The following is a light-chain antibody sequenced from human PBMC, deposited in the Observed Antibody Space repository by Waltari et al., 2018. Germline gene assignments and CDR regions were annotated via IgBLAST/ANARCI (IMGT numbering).Light chain of an antibody. J-gene: IGKJ1*01. CDR1: QSIIDY. Sequence: DIQMTQSPPALSASVGDRVVITCRASQSIIDYLPWYQQKPVRATRVLIYTASSLQRGVPTRFSGSGSGTEFTLTISTLQPEDAATYYCQQSYRSPWTFGLGTKVEIK. CDR2: TAS. CDR3: QQSYRSPWT. V-gene: IGKV1-39*01.